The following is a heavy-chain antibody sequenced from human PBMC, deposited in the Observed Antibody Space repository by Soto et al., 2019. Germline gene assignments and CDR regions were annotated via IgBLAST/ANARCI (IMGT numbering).Heavy chain of an antibody. CDR2: ISYDGSNK. CDR1: GFTFSSYA. Sequence: QVQLVESGGGVVQPGRSLRLACAASGFTFSSYAMHWVRQAPGTGLEWVAGISYDGSNKYYADSVKGRFIISRDNSKNTLYLQMNSLRAEDTAVYYCAVDYGIDVWGQGTTVTVSS. CDR3: AVDYGIDV. D-gene: IGHD2-2*01. V-gene: IGHV3-30-3*01. J-gene: IGHJ6*02.